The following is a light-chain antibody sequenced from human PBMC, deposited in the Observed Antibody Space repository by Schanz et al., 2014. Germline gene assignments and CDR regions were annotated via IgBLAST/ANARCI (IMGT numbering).Light chain of an antibody. CDR2: DVN. J-gene: IGLJ3*02. Sequence: QSVLTQPRSVSGSPGQSVTISCTGTSSDVGAYNYVSWYQQHPGRAPKLMIYDVNKRPSGVPDRFSDSKSGTSASLAISGLQSEDEADYYCAAWDDSLNGRWVFGGGTKLTVL. CDR3: AAWDDSLNGRWV. V-gene: IGLV2-11*01. CDR1: SSDVGAYNY.